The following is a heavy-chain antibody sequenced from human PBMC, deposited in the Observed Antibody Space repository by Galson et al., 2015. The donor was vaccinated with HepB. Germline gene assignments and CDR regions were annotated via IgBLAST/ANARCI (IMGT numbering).Heavy chain of an antibody. CDR3: ARHVTGAESGSGTGFDF. CDR1: GYSFSNYW. D-gene: IGHD3-10*01. Sequence: QSGAEVKKPGESLKISCQGSGYSFSNYWIGWVRQMPGKGLEYMAIIYPGDSDARYSPSFQGQVTISADKSISTAYLQWSSLKASDTAMYYCARHVTGAESGSGTGFDFWGQGTLVTVSS. CDR2: IYPGDSDA. V-gene: IGHV5-51*01. J-gene: IGHJ4*02.